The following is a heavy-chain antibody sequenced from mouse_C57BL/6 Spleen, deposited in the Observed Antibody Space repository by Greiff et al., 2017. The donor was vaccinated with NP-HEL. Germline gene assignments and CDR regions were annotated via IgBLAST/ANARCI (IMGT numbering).Heavy chain of an antibody. CDR2: IYPGSGNT. CDR1: GYTFTDYY. V-gene: IGHV1-76*01. J-gene: IGHJ2*01. Sequence: QVQLKESGAELVRPGASVKLSCKASGYTFTDYYINWVKQRPGQGLEWIARIYPGSGNTYYNEKFKGKATLTAEKSSSTAYMQLSSLTSEDSAVYFCARRDLVTTVVGRGFDYWGQGTTLTVSS. CDR3: ARRDLVTTVVGRGFDY. D-gene: IGHD1-1*01.